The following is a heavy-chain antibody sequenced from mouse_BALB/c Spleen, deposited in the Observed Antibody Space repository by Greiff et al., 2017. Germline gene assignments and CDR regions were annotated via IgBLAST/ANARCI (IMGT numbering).Heavy chain of an antibody. CDR3: TIYYDYSWFAY. J-gene: IGHJ3*01. D-gene: IGHD2-4*01. CDR2: IYPGSGST. V-gene: IGHV1S22*01. Sequence: LKQPGSELVRPGASVKLSCKASGYTFTSYWMHWVKQRHGQGLEWIGNIYPGSGSTNYDEKFKSKGTLTVDTSSSTAYMHLSSLTSEDSAVYYCTIYYDYSWFAYWGQGTLVTVSA. CDR1: GYTFTSYW.